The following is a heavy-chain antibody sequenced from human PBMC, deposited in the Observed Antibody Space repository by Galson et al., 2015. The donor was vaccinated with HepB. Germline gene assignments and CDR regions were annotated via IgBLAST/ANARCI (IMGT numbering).Heavy chain of an antibody. CDR3: ARVRGDLYDPRTYYFDY. CDR1: GFTFSSYW. Sequence: SLRLSCAAPGFTFSSYWLSWVRQAPGKGLECVANVKEDGSEKYFVDSVKGRFTISRDNARNSLYLQMNSLRAEDTAVYYCARVRGDLYDPRTYYFDYWGQGTLVTVSS. D-gene: IGHD3-10*01. CDR2: VKEDGSEK. J-gene: IGHJ4*02. V-gene: IGHV3-7*03.